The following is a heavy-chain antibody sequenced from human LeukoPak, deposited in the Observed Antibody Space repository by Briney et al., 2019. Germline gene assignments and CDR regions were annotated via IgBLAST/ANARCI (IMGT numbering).Heavy chain of an antibody. Sequence: SETLSLTCTISGASISSYYWTWIRQPPGKGLEWIGYIYYIGTTNYNPSLKSRVTISVDTSKNQFSLKLSSVIAADTAVYYCARDRGSSWYDYWGQGTLVTVSS. CDR2: IYYIGTT. V-gene: IGHV4-59*01. J-gene: IGHJ4*02. CDR1: GASISSYY. D-gene: IGHD6-13*01. CDR3: ARDRGSSWYDY.